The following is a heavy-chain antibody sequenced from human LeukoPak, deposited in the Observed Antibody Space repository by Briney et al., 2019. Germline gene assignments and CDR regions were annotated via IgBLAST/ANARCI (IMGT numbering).Heavy chain of an antibody. D-gene: IGHD3-10*01. CDR3: ASRGAFDI. J-gene: IGHJ3*02. CDR1: GFTVSDNY. CDR2: IYSGGHT. V-gene: IGHV3-53*01. Sequence: GGSLRLSCAASGFTVSDNYMTWVRQAPGKGLEWVSIIYSGGHTYYTDSVKGRFTISRDNSKNTLYLHMNSLRAEDTAIYYCASRGAFDIWGQGTMVTVSS.